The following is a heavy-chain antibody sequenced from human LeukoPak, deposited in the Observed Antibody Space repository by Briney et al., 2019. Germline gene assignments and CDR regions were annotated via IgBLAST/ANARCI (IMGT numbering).Heavy chain of an antibody. CDR3: ARDATYDSSGYTGYFDY. J-gene: IGHJ4*02. Sequence: SETLSLTCTVSGGSISSYYWSWIRQPPGKGLEWIGYIYYSGSTNYNPSLKSRVTISVDTSKNQLSLKLSSVTAADTAVYYCARDATYDSSGYTGYFDYWGQGTLVTVSS. V-gene: IGHV4-59*01. CDR2: IYYSGST. CDR1: GGSISSYY. D-gene: IGHD3-22*01.